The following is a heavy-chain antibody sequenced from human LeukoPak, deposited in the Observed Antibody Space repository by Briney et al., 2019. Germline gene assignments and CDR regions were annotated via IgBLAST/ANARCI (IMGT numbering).Heavy chain of an antibody. Sequence: SETLSLTCAVSGGSISSSNWWSWVRQPPGKGLEWIGEIYHSGSTNYNPSLKSRVTISVDKSKNQFSLKLSSVAAADTAVYYCARVEYYYDSSGYYYVCWFDPWGQGTLVTVSS. CDR1: GGSISSSNW. CDR3: ARVEYYYDSSGYYYVCWFDP. D-gene: IGHD3-22*01. J-gene: IGHJ5*02. CDR2: IYHSGST. V-gene: IGHV4-4*02.